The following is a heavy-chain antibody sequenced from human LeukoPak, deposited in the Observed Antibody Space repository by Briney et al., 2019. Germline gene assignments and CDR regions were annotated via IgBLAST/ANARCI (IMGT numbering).Heavy chain of an antibody. CDR2: IDGPDGAS. V-gene: IGHV3-23*01. CDR3: ARVDSGNYDY. J-gene: IGHJ4*02. D-gene: IGHD1-26*01. CDR1: GFSFDVFT. Sequence: PGGSLRLSCAASGFSFDVFTMNWVRQPPGKGLEYVSSIDGPDGASYYADSVKGRFTISRDNSKNTLFLQMNSLRVEDTAVYYCARVDSGNYDYWGQGTLLAVSS.